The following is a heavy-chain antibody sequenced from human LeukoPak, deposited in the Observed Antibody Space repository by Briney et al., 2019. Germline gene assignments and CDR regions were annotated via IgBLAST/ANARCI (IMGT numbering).Heavy chain of an antibody. J-gene: IGHJ4*02. V-gene: IGHV3-74*01. CDR2: IASDGSST. Sequence: GGSLRLSCAASGFTFSSYWMNWVRQAPGKGLVWVSRIASDGSSTTYADSVKGRFTISRDNAKNTLYLQMNSLRVEDTAVYYCARGRPHGNDYWGQGTLVTVSS. CDR1: GFTFSSYW. D-gene: IGHD4-23*01. CDR3: ARGRPHGNDY.